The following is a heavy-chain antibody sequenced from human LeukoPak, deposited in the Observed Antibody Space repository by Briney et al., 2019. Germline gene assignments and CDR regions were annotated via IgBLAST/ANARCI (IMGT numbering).Heavy chain of an antibody. CDR1: GYTLTELS. J-gene: IGHJ5*02. V-gene: IGHV1-24*01. CDR2: FDPEDGET. Sequence: GVSVKVSCKVSGYTLTELSMHWVRQAPGKGLEWMGGFDPEDGETIYAQKFQGRVTMTEDTPTDTAYMELSSLRSEDTAVYYCATSGSYYNWFDPWGQGTLVTVSS. CDR3: ATSGSYYNWFDP. D-gene: IGHD3-10*01.